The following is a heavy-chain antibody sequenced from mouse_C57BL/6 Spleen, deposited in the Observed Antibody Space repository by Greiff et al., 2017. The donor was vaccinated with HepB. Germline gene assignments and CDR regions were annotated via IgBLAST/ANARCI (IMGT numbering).Heavy chain of an antibody. CDR3: ARDRDYSNFVFAY. CDR1: GYSITSGYD. CDR2: ISYSGST. V-gene: IGHV3-1*01. J-gene: IGHJ3*01. D-gene: IGHD2-5*01. Sequence: EVKVVESGPGMVKPSQSLSLTCTVTGYSITSGYDWHWIRHFPGNKLEWMGYISYSGSTNYNPSLKSRISITHDTSKNHFFLKLNSVTTEDTATYYCARDRDYSNFVFAYWGQGTLVTVSA.